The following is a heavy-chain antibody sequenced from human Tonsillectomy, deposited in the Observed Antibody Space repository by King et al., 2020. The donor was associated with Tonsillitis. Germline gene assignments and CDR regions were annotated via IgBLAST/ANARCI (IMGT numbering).Heavy chain of an antibody. J-gene: IGHJ6*03. CDR3: AESVGDYGNYSYYYYMDV. CDR1: GFTFSSYG. V-gene: IGHV3-30*18. Sequence: VQLVESGGGVVQPGRSLRLSCAASGFTFSSYGMHWVRQAPGKGLEWVAAISYDGGNKYHADSLKGGFTISRDNSKNPLYLQMNRLRAENTAVYYCAESVGDYGNYSYYYYMDVWGKGTTVTVSS. D-gene: IGHD4-17*01. CDR2: ISYDGGNK.